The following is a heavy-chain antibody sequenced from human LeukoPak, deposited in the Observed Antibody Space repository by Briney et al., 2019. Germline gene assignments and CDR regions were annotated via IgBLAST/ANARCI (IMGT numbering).Heavy chain of an antibody. J-gene: IGHJ5*02. D-gene: IGHD6-13*01. V-gene: IGHV4-39*01. CDR2: IYYSGST. CDR1: GGSISSSSYY. Sequence: SETLSLACTVSGGSISSSSYYWGWIRQPPGKGLEWIGSIYYSGSTYYNPSLKSRVTISVDTSKNQFSLKLSSVTAADTAVYYCARRGYSSSWSNWFDPWGQGTLVTVSS. CDR3: ARRGYSSSWSNWFDP.